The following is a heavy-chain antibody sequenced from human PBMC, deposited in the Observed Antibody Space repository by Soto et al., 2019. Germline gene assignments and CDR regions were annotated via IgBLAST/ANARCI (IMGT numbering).Heavy chain of an antibody. CDR2: ISWNSDNI. CDR3: AKDLYANYGHAFDI. J-gene: IGHJ3*02. V-gene: IGHV3-9*01. CDR1: GFTFDDYV. Sequence: PGGSLRLSCAASGFTFDDYVMHWVRQAPGKGLEWVSGISWNSDNIVYADSVKGRFTISRDNAKNSLYLQMNSLRAEDTALYYCAKDLYANYGHAFDIWGQGTMVTVPS. D-gene: IGHD4-17*01.